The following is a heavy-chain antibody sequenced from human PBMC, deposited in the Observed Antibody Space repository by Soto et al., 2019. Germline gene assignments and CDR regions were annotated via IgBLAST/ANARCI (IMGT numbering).Heavy chain of an antibody. CDR2: ISAYNGNT. CDR3: TRNPIPSVRSPPRGDNAFDI. D-gene: IGHD3-16*01. Sequence: QVQLVQSGAEVKKPGASVKVSCKASGYTFTSYGISWVRQAPGQGLEWMGWISAYNGNTNYAQKLQGRVTMTTDTSTSTAYMELRSLRSDDTAVYYCTRNPIPSVRSPPRGDNAFDIWGQGTMVTVSS. J-gene: IGHJ3*02. V-gene: IGHV1-18*01. CDR1: GYTFTSYG.